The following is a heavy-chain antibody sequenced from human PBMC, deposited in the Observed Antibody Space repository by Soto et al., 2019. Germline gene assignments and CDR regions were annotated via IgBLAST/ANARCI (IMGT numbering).Heavy chain of an antibody. V-gene: IGHV3-64*04. J-gene: IGHJ3*02. D-gene: IGHD3-10*01. CDR3: ARDLINKAFDI. Sequence: GGSLRLSCSASGFTFSSYAMHWVRQAPGKGLEYVSAISSNGGSTYYADSVKGRSTISRDNSKNTVFFQMNSLRAEDTAVYYCARDLINKAFDIWGQGTMVTVSS. CDR1: GFTFSSYA. CDR2: ISSNGGST.